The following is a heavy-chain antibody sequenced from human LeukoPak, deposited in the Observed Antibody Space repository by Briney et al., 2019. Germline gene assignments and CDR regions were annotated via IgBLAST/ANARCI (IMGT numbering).Heavy chain of an antibody. D-gene: IGHD2-2*01. V-gene: IGHV6-1*01. CDR1: GDSVSSNSAA. J-gene: IGHJ4*02. Sequence: SQTLSLTCAISGDSVSSNSAAWNWIRQSPSRGLGWLGRTYYRSKWYKDYAVSVSVKSRITINPDTSKNQFSLQLNSVTPEDTAVYYCARAVVRTSYPLFDYWGQGTQVTVSS. CDR3: ARAVVRTSYPLFDY. CDR2: TYYRSKWYK.